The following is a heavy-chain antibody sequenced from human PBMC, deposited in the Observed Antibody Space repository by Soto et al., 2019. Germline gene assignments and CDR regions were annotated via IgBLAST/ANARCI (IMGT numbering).Heavy chain of an antibody. V-gene: IGHV1-3*01. CDR2: INAGNGNT. D-gene: IGHD6-19*01. J-gene: IGHJ4*02. Sequence: ASVKVSCKASGYTFTSYAMHWVRQAPGQRLEWMGWINAGNGNTKYSQKFQGRVTITRDTSASTAYMELSSLRSGDTAVYYCARSYSSGWCYYWGQGNLVTVSS. CDR1: GYTFTSYA. CDR3: ARSYSSGWCYY.